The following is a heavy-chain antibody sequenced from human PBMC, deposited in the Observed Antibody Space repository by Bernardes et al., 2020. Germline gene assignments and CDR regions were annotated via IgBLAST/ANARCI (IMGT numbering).Heavy chain of an antibody. V-gene: IGHV3-30-3*01. Sequence: GGSLRLSCAASGFTFSSYAMHWVRQAPGKGLEWVAVISYDGSNKYYADSVKGRFTISRDNSKNTLYLQMNSLRAEDTAVYYCARDPYGDYVGAFDIWGQGTMVTVSS. J-gene: IGHJ3*02. D-gene: IGHD4-17*01. CDR3: ARDPYGDYVGAFDI. CDR1: GFTFSSYA. CDR2: ISYDGSNK.